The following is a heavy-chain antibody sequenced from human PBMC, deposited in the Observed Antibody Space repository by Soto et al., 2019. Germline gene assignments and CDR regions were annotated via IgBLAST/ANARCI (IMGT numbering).Heavy chain of an antibody. D-gene: IGHD6-13*01. CDR2: ISAYNGNT. CDR1: GYTFTSYG. V-gene: IGHV1-18*04. Sequence: QVQLVQSGAEVKKPGASVKVSCKASGYTFTSYGISWVRQAPGQGLEWMGWISAYNGNTNYAQKLQGRVTMTTDTSTSTAYMELRSLSSDDTAVYYCARDKPKPHSSWYVDYYYGMDVWGQGTTVTVSS. CDR3: ARDKPKPHSSWYVDYYYGMDV. J-gene: IGHJ6*02.